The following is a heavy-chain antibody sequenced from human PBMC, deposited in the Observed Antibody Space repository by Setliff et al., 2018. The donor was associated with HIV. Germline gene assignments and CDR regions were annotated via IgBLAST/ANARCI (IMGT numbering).Heavy chain of an antibody. V-gene: IGHV3-23*01. CDR2: ISGRGDIT. Sequence: PGGSLRLSCAASGFNVNNKYMSWVRQAPGEGLEWVSCISGRGDITYYADSLKGRFTISRDNPKNTLYLQMNSLRAEDTATYYCASKRYCTEDVCYGLEYWGQGTLVTVSS. D-gene: IGHD2-8*01. J-gene: IGHJ4*02. CDR1: GFNVNNKY. CDR3: ASKRYCTEDVCYGLEY.